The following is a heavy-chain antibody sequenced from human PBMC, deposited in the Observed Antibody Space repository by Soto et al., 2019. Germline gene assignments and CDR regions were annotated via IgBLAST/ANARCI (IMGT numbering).Heavy chain of an antibody. Sequence: GGSLRLSCAASGFTFDDYAMHWVRQAPGKGLEWVSGISWNSGSIGYADSVKGRFTISRDNAKNSLYLQMNSLRAEDTALYYCAKVECSGGSCYSFDYWGQGTLVTVSS. V-gene: IGHV3-9*01. D-gene: IGHD2-15*01. CDR3: AKVECSGGSCYSFDY. J-gene: IGHJ4*02. CDR2: ISWNSGSI. CDR1: GFTFDDYA.